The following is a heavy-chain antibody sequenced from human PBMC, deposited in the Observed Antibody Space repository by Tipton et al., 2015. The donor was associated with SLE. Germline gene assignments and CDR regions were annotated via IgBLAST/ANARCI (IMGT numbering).Heavy chain of an antibody. CDR1: GGSISSSY. Sequence: TLSLTCTFSGGSISSSYWSWIRQPPGKGLEWIGEINHSGSTNYNPSLKSRVTMSVDTSKNQFSLKLSSVTAADTAVYYCARHPARPDAFDIWGQGTMVTVSS. CDR2: INHSGST. CDR3: ARHPARPDAFDI. V-gene: IGHV4-34*01. J-gene: IGHJ3*02.